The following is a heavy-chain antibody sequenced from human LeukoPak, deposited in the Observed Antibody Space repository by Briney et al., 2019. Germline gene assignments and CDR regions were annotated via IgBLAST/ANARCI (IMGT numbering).Heavy chain of an antibody. Sequence: GGSLRLSCAASGFTVSSNYMNWVRQAPGKGLEWVSVIYSGGSTYYADSVKGRFTISRDNSKNTLYLQMNSLRSEDTAVYYCARGPPYYDFWSGYFRTQYNWFDPWGQGTLITVSS. J-gene: IGHJ5*02. D-gene: IGHD3-3*01. CDR3: ARGPPYYDFWSGYFRTQYNWFDP. V-gene: IGHV3-53*05. CDR1: GFTVSSNY. CDR2: IYSGGST.